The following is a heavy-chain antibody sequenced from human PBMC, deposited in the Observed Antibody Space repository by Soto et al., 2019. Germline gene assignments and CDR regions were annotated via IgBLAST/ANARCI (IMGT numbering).Heavy chain of an antibody. V-gene: IGHV4-39*01. CDR2: VYYSGTT. Sequence: QLQLQESGPGLVKPSETLSLTCTVSGVSISTSSYFWGWVRQPPGKGLEWIGSVYYSGTTYYNPSLKSRVTISVDTSKNQFSLKLSSVTAADTAVYYCARWLSEGYSDYWGQGTLVTVSS. J-gene: IGHJ4*02. CDR1: GVSISTSSYF. D-gene: IGHD3-22*01. CDR3: ARWLSEGYSDY.